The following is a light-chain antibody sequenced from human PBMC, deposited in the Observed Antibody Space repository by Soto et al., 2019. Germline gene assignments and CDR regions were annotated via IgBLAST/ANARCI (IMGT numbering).Light chain of an antibody. J-gene: IGKJ5*01. Sequence: LMTQCPANLSLSPGDSATLSCRGSQSVSSNLAWYQQKPGQAPRLLIYGAYTRATGIPARFSGSGSGTEFTLTISSLQSEDFAVYYCQQYNNWPTITCGQGTRLEIK. CDR1: QSVSSN. V-gene: IGKV3-15*01. CDR3: QQYNNWPTIT. CDR2: GAY.